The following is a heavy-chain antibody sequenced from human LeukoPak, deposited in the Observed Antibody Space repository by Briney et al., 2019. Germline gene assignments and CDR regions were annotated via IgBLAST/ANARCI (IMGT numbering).Heavy chain of an antibody. Sequence: GGSLRLSCAASGFTFSSYEMNWVRKAPGMGLEWISYISSAGTTKIYADSVKGRFTISRDNAKNSLYLQMNSLRAEDTAVYFCVSVVAADDAFDIWGQGTMVTVSS. V-gene: IGHV3-48*03. J-gene: IGHJ3*02. CDR2: ISSAGTTK. CDR3: VSVVAADDAFDI. D-gene: IGHD2-15*01. CDR1: GFTFSSYE.